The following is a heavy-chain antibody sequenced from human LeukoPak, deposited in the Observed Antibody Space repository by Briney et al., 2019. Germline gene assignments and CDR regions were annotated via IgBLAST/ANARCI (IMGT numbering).Heavy chain of an antibody. CDR2: IRQDGTDK. V-gene: IGHV3-7*01. CDR1: GFSGLRFSFSDYW. J-gene: IGHJ5*02. Sequence: GGSLRLSCAASGFSGLRFSFSDYWMSWVRQAPGKGLEWVAIIRQDGTDKYYADSVKGRFTISRDNDKNSLYLQMNSLRVEDTAVYYCARDIMGATARGWFDPWGQGTLVTVSS. D-gene: IGHD1-26*01. CDR3: ARDIMGATARGWFDP.